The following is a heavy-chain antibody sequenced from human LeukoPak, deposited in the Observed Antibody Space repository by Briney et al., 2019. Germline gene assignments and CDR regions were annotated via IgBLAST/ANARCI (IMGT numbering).Heavy chain of an antibody. D-gene: IGHD5-24*01. CDR3: TRTKEMAADHDAFDN. J-gene: IGHJ3*02. Sequence: GGSLRLSCAASGFNLRTDSMNWVRQAPGKGLEWVSSISSGGSYKFYADSVKGRFTISRDNAKNSLYLQMNSLRAEDTAVYYCTRTKEMAADHDAFDNWGQGTMVTVSS. CDR2: ISSGGSYK. CDR1: GFNLRTDS. V-gene: IGHV3-21*01.